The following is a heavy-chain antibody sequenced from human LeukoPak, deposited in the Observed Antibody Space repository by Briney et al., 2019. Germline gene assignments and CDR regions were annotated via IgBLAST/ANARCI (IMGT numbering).Heavy chain of an antibody. J-gene: IGHJ3*02. D-gene: IGHD5-18*01. CDR1: GFTFNNSD. CDR3: ARGFGDTTRVVGFDI. Sequence: GGSLRLSFAASGFTFNNSDMHWVRKVKGKGLKWASTIGTAGDTYYPVSVKGRFTISRENAKNSLYLQMNSLRAGDTAVYYCARGFGDTTRVVGFDIWGQGTMVTVSS. CDR2: IGTAGDT. V-gene: IGHV3-13*04.